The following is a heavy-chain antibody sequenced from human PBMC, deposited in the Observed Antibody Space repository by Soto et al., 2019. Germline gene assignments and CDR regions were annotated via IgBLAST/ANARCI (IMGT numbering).Heavy chain of an antibody. CDR2: IKCDGSEK. CDR3: ARESEDLTSNLDY. Sequence: PGGSLTLFCAPSVYTFSSPWLHWVCRAPEKGLEWVAYIKCDGSEKYYVDSVKGRLTISRDNAKNSLYLEMNSLRAEDTAVYYCARESEDLTSNLDYWGQGTLVTVS. V-gene: IGHV3-7*01. CDR1: VYTFSSPW. J-gene: IGHJ4*02.